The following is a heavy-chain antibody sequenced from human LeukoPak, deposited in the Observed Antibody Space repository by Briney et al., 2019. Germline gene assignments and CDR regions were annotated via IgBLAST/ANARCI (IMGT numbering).Heavy chain of an antibody. Sequence: GGSLRLSCAASGFTFSSYAMSWVRQAPGKGLEWVSAISGSGGSTYYADSVKGRFTISRDNSKNTLYLQMNSLRAEDTAVYYCAKPIGIFGVVPCFDYRGQGTLVTVSS. CDR2: ISGSGGST. V-gene: IGHV3-23*01. CDR1: GFTFSSYA. J-gene: IGHJ4*02. CDR3: AKPIGIFGVVPCFDY. D-gene: IGHD3-3*01.